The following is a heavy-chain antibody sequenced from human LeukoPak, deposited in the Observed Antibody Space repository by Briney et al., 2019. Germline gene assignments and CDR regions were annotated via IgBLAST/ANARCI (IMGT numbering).Heavy chain of an antibody. CDR1: GFTFSSYA. J-gene: IGHJ4*02. Sequence: GGSLRLSCAASGFTFSSYAMNWVRQAPGTGLEWVSYISPSSTLIYYADSVKGRFTISRDNAKKSLYLQMNSLRIDDTAVYFCARDVASWGGYTFAYWGQGTLVTVSS. CDR2: ISPSSTLI. D-gene: IGHD5-12*01. V-gene: IGHV3-48*01. CDR3: ARDVASWGGYTFAY.